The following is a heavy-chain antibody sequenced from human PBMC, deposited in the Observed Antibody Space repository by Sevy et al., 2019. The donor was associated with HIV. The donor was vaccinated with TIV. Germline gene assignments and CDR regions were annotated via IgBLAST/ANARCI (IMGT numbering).Heavy chain of an antibody. J-gene: IGHJ4*01. CDR2: RKQEGSEE. D-gene: IGHD5-18*01. CDR1: GFSFSIYW. CDR3: VREGLGGYSYSLDY. Sequence: GGSLRLSCAASGFSFSIYWMSWVRQAPGKGLEWVATRKQEGSEEDYVDSVKGRFTISRDNAKNSLFLQMNSLSAEDTAVYYCVREGLGGYSYSLDYWGHGTLVTVSS. V-gene: IGHV3-7*01.